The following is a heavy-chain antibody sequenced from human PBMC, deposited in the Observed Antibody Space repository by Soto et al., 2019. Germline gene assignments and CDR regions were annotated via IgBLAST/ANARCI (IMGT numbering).Heavy chain of an antibody. CDR2: ITADGGT. V-gene: IGHV3-23*01. CDR1: GFTFSSHV. J-gene: IGHJ3*02. Sequence: GGSLRLSCEASGFTFSSHVMTWIRQAPGKGPEWVSTITADGGTYYADSVKGRFAMSRDTSKSTLYLQMNSLGAEDTAAYYCAPHVSCIGGSCHYDAFEIRGQATLVTV. CDR3: APHVSCIGGSCHYDAFEI. D-gene: IGHD2-15*01.